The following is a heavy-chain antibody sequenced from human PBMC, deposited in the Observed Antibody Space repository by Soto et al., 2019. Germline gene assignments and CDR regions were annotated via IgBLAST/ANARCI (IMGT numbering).Heavy chain of an antibody. V-gene: IGHV4-59*08. CDR1: GGSISSYY. Sequence: PSETLSLTCTVSGGSISSYYWSWIRQPPGKGLEWIGYIYYSGSTNYNPSLKSRVTISVDTSKNQFSLKLSSVTAADTAVYYCARHVRPSWVLRDIGWFDPWGQGTLVTVSS. J-gene: IGHJ5*02. D-gene: IGHD2-15*01. CDR2: IYYSGST. CDR3: ARHVRPSWVLRDIGWFDP.